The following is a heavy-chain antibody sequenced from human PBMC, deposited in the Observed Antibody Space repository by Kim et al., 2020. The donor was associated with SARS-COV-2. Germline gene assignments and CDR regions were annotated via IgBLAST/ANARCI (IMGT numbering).Heavy chain of an antibody. CDR3: AREGGAAVADRGFFDY. Sequence: SLKSRVTISVATSKNQFSLKLSSVTAADTAVYYCAREGGAAVADRGFFDYWGQGTLVTVSS. V-gene: IGHV4-59*01. D-gene: IGHD6-19*01. J-gene: IGHJ4*02.